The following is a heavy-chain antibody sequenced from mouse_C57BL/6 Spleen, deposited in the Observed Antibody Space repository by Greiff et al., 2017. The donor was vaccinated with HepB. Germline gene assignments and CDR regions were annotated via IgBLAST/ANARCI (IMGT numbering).Heavy chain of an antibody. CDR1: GFTFSDYG. J-gene: IGHJ1*03. V-gene: IGHV5-17*01. CDR3: ARGHYYHDSSHWYFDG. Sequence: EVQRVESGGGLVKPGGSLKLSCAASGFTFSDYGMHWVRQAPEKGLEWVAYISSGSSTIYYADTVKGRFTISRDNAKNTLFLQMTSRRSEDTAMYYCARGHYYHDSSHWYFDGWGTGTTVTVSS. D-gene: IGHD1-1*01. CDR2: ISSGSSTI.